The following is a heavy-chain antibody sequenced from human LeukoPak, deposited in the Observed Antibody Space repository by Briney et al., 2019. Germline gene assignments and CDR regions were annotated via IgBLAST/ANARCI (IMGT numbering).Heavy chain of an antibody. J-gene: IGHJ4*02. D-gene: IGHD6-6*01. Sequence: ASVKVSCKASGYTFTDYYIVWVRQAPGQGPEWMGWINPNSGGTKYAQKFQGRVTMTRDTSINTGYMELSSLRSDDTAVYYCARVRDYGSSSLDYWGRGTLVTVSS. V-gene: IGHV1-2*02. CDR2: INPNSGGT. CDR1: GYTFTDYY. CDR3: ARVRDYGSSSLDY.